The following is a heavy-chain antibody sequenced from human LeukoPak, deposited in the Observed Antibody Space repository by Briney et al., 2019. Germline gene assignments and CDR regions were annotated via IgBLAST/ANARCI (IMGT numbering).Heavy chain of an antibody. Sequence: GGSLRLSCAASGFTFSSYSMNWVRQAPGKGLEWVSSINSSSSYIYYADSVKGRFTISRDNAKNSLYLQMNSLRAEDTAVYYCARDTTNYDFWSGYEYYFDYWGQGTLVTVSS. CDR3: ARDTTNYDFWSGYEYYFDY. CDR2: INSSSSYI. CDR1: GFTFSSYS. V-gene: IGHV3-21*01. J-gene: IGHJ4*02. D-gene: IGHD3-3*01.